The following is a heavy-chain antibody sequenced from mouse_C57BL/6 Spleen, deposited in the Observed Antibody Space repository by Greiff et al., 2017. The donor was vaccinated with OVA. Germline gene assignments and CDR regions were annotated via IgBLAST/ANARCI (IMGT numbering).Heavy chain of an antibody. CDR2: INPYNGDT. V-gene: IGHV1-20*01. J-gene: IGHJ3*01. D-gene: IGHD2-2*01. CDR3: ARSGYDGTAWFAY. CDR1: GYSFTGYF. Sequence: VQLQQSGPELVKPGDSVKISCKASGYSFTGYFMNWVMQSHGKSLEWIGRINPYNGDTFYNQKFKGKATLTVDKSSSTAHMELRSLTSEDSAVYYCARSGYDGTAWFAYWGQGTLVTVSA.